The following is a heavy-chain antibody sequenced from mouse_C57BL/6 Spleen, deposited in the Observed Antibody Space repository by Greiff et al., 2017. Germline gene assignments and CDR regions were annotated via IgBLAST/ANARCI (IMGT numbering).Heavy chain of an antibody. Sequence: QVQLQQPGAELVMPGASVKLSCKASGYTFTSYWMHWVKQRPGQGLEWIGEIDPSDSYTNYNQKFKGKSTLTVDKSSSTAYMQLSSLTSEDSAVYYCARCYLRLGGKDFDYWGQGTTLTVSS. D-gene: IGHD3-3*01. CDR3: ARCYLRLGGKDFDY. CDR1: GYTFTSYW. CDR2: IDPSDSYT. V-gene: IGHV1-69*01. J-gene: IGHJ2*01.